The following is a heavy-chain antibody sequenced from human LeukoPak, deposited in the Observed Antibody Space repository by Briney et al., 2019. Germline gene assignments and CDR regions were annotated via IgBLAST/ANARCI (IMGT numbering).Heavy chain of an antibody. V-gene: IGHV4-39*01. J-gene: IGHJ4*02. CDR2: IYYSGST. D-gene: IGHD3-3*01. CDR3: ASRHTIFGVVIS. CDR1: GGSISSSSYY. Sequence: SETLSLTCTVSGGSISSSSYYWGWIRQPPGKGLEWMGSIYYSGSTYYNPSLKSRVTISVDTSKNQFSLKLSSVTAADTAVYYCASRHTIFGVVISWGQGTLVTVSS.